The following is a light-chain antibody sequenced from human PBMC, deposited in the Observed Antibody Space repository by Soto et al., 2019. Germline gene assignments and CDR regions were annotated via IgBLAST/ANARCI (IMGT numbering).Light chain of an antibody. CDR1: SSDVGNYNL. Sequence: QSALTQPASVSGSPGQSITISCTGTSSDVGNYNLVSWYQQYPGKAPKLMIYEGSKRPSGVSNRFSGSKSGNTASLTISGLQAEDEADYYCCSYAGDTTYVVFGGGTKLTVL. J-gene: IGLJ2*01. CDR2: EGS. V-gene: IGLV2-23*01. CDR3: CSYAGDTTYVV.